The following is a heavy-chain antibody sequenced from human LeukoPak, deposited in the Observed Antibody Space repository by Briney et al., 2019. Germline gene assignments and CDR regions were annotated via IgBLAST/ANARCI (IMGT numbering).Heavy chain of an antibody. CDR3: ARDSGTTGEVRFDP. D-gene: IGHD3-10*01. V-gene: IGHV4-4*07. J-gene: IGHJ5*02. CDR1: GDSISRYY. Sequence: SETLSLTCTVSGDSISRYYWSWIRQPAGKGLEWIGRIYNGGIITYNPSLKSRVTMSIDTSNNQFSLRLRFVTAADTAVYYCARDSGTTGEVRFDPWGQGTLVTVSS. CDR2: IYNGGII.